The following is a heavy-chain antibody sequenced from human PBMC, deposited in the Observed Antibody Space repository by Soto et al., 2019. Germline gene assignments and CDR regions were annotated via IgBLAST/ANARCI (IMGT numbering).Heavy chain of an antibody. V-gene: IGHV4-34*01. CDR2: INHSGST. Sequence: SETLSLTCAVYGGSFSGYYWSWIRQPPGKGLEWIGEINHSGSTNYNPSLKSRVTISVDTSKNQFSLKLSSVTAADTAVYYCARTPFPVDPDYDYIWGSYRYGAFDIWGQGTMVTVSS. CDR1: GGSFSGYY. J-gene: IGHJ3*02. CDR3: ARTPFPVDPDYDYIWGSYRYGAFDI. D-gene: IGHD3-16*02.